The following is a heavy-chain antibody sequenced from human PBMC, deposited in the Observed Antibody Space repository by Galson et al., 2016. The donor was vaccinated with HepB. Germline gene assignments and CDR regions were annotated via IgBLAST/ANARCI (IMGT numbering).Heavy chain of an antibody. J-gene: IGHJ4*02. Sequence: SETLSLSCTVSGDSINSGTYYWGWIRQPPGKRLEWIGSIYYTGTTYYNPSLKRRVTISIDTTKNQFSLRLTSMTAADTAVYYCVSWVGEPRDYWGQGALVTVSS. D-gene: IGHD3-10*01. CDR1: GDSINSGTYY. CDR3: VSWVGEPRDY. V-gene: IGHV4-39*01. CDR2: IYYTGTT.